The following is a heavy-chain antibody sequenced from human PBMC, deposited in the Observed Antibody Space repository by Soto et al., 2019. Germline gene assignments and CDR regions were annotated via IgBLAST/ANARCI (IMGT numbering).Heavy chain of an antibody. D-gene: IGHD3-10*01. Sequence: EVQLVESGGGLIQPGGSLRLSCAVSGFTVSNNYMSWVRQAPGKGLEGVSVIYSGGYTAYGDSVKGRFTISRDNSKNTLYLQIKTLGAAAPAVYYWARRRGGGGYWGQGTLVTVSS. CDR1: GFTVSNNY. V-gene: IGHV3-53*01. CDR2: IYSGGYT. CDR3: ARRRGGGGY. J-gene: IGHJ4*02.